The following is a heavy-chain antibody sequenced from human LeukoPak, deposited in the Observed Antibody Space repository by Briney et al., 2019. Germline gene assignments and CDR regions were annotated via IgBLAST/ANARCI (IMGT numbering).Heavy chain of an antibody. V-gene: IGHV4-39*01. J-gene: IGHJ5*02. CDR3: ARHTTYYYGSGSLNWFDP. CDR1: GGSISSSSYY. D-gene: IGHD3-10*01. CDR2: IYYSGST. Sequence: PSETLSLTCTVSGGSISSSSYYWGWIRQPPGKGLEWIGSIYYSGSTYYNPSLKGRVTISVDTSKNQFSLKLSSVTAADTAVYYCARHTTYYYGSGSLNWFDPWGQGTLVTVSS.